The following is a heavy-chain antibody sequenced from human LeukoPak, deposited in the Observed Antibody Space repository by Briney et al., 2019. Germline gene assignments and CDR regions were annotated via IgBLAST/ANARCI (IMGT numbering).Heavy chain of an antibody. CDR3: ARRLLTGGVTDFFDF. CDR2: ISPSGDST. V-gene: IGHV3-23*01. D-gene: IGHD2-21*02. Sequence: PGGSLRLSCAASGFTFSSHSMSWVRQPPGEGLEWVAAISPSGDSTTYQDSVKGQFTISRDNSRNRLYLQVNTLTVEDTAIYYSARRLLTGGVTDFFDFWGQGALVTVSS. J-gene: IGHJ4*02. CDR1: GFTFSSHS.